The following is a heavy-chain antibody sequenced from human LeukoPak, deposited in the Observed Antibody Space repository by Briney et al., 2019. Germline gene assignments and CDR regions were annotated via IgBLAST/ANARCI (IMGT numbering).Heavy chain of an antibody. CDR1: GFTFSSYW. J-gene: IGHJ5*02. CDR3: AREGNPLNYDSSGYAA. Sequence: PGGSLRLSCAASGFTFSSYWMHWVRQAPGKGLVWVSRINSDGSTTSYADSVKGRFTISRDNAKNTLYLQMNSLRAEDTAVYYCAREGNPLNYDSSGYAAWGQGTLVTVSP. CDR2: INSDGSTT. D-gene: IGHD3-22*01. V-gene: IGHV3-74*01.